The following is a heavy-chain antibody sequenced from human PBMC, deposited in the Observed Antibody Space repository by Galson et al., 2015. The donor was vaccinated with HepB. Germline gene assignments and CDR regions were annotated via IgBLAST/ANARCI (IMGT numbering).Heavy chain of an antibody. CDR3: ARDWNDGAFDI. D-gene: IGHD1-1*01. CDR2: IWYDGSNK. V-gene: IGHV3-33*01. J-gene: IGHJ3*02. CDR1: GFTFSSYG. Sequence: SLRLSCAASGFTFSSYGMHWVRQAPGKGLEWVAVIWYDGSNKYYADSVKGRFTISRDNSKNTLYLQMNSLRAEDTAVYYCARDWNDGAFDIWGQGTMVTVSS.